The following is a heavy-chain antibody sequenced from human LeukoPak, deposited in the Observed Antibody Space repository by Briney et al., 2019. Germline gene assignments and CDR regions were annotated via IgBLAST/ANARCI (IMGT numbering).Heavy chain of an antibody. V-gene: IGHV1-69*04. CDR2: IIPILGIA. CDR3: ARDRKWLFSGGYYYYYMDV. CDR1: GGTFSSYT. J-gene: IGHJ6*03. D-gene: IGHD3-22*01. Sequence: ASVKASCKASGGTFSSYTISWVRHAPGQGLEWMGRIIPILGIANYAQKFQGRVTITADESSSTAYMELSSLRSEDTAVYYCARDRKWLFSGGYYYYYMDVWGKGTTVTVSS.